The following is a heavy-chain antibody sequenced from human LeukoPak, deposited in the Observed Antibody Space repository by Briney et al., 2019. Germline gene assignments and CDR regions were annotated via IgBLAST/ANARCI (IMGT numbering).Heavy chain of an antibody. CDR2: IYYSGST. CDR1: GGSTSSYY. CDR3: ARHYGDYVPWFDY. J-gene: IGHJ4*02. D-gene: IGHD4-17*01. Sequence: SETLSLTCTVSGGSTSSYYWSWIRQPPGKGLEWIGYIYYSGSTNYNPSLKSRVTISVDTSKNQFSLKLSSVTAADTAVYYCARHYGDYVPWFDYWGQGTLVTVSS. V-gene: IGHV4-59*08.